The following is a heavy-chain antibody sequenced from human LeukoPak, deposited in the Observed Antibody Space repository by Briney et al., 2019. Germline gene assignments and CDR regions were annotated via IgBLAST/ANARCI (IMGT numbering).Heavy chain of an antibody. V-gene: IGHV4-59*08. J-gene: IGHJ4*02. CDR2: IYYSGST. CDR3: ARLSKKDAAYSSGWYYFDY. Sequence: SETLSLTCTVSGGSISSYYWSWIRQPPGKGLEWIGYIYYSGSTNYNPSLKSRVTISVDTSKNQFSLKLSSVTAADTAVYYCARLSKKDAAYSSGWYYFDYWGQGTLVTVSS. D-gene: IGHD6-19*01. CDR1: GGSISSYY.